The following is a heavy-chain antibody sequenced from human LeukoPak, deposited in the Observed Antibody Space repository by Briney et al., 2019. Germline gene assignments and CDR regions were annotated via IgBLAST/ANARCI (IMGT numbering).Heavy chain of an antibody. CDR1: GYTFTDYY. D-gene: IGHD4-23*01. J-gene: IGHJ5*02. CDR3: ARDGNPDYSGNLFDH. CDR2: INTQDGGT. Sequence: ASVTVSCKASGYTFTDYYIHWVRQAAGQGLEWMGWINTQDGGTKFAQKFQGTITMTRDTSISTAFMGLRRLRSDDTAVYYCARDGNPDYSGNLFDHWGLGTLITVSS. V-gene: IGHV1-2*02.